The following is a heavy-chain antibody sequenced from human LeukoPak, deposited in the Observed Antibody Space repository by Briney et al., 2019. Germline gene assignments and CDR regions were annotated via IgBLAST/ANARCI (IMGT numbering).Heavy chain of an antibody. CDR1: GGSISSSEYF. J-gene: IGHJ5*02. CDR3: ARRSSSLYNCSSTRCWGYNWFDP. V-gene: IGHV4-30-4*01. Sequence: ASQTLSLTCTVSGGSISSSEYFWSWLRQPPGKGLEWIGYIHYSGSTNYNPSLKSRVTISVDTSKNQFSLKLSSVTAADTAVYYCARRSSSLYNCSSTRCWGYNWFDPWGQGTLVTVSS. D-gene: IGHD2-2*01. CDR2: IHYSGST.